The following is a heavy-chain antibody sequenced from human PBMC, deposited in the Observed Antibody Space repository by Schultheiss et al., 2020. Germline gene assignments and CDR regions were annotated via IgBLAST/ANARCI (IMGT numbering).Heavy chain of an antibody. Sequence: KVSCKGSGSSFTSYWISWVRQMPGKGLEWMGRIDPSDSYTNYSPSFQGHVTISADKSISTAYLQWSSLKASDTAMYYCARHWVVPAATTYYYYYYMDVWGKGTTVTVSS. D-gene: IGHD2-2*01. V-gene: IGHV5-10-1*01. CDR2: IDPSDSYT. J-gene: IGHJ6*03. CDR3: ARHWVVPAATTYYYYYYMDV. CDR1: GSSFTSYW.